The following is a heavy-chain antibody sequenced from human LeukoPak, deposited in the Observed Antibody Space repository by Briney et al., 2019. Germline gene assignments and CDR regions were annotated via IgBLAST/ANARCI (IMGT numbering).Heavy chain of an antibody. J-gene: IGHJ4*02. Sequence: GRSLRLSCAASGFTFSSYAMHWVRQAPGKGLEWVAVISYDGSNKYYADSVKGRFTISRDNSKNTLYLQMNSLRAEDTAVYYRARGEGSYDFWSYFDYWGQGTLVTVSS. CDR3: ARGEGSYDFWSYFDY. CDR2: ISYDGSNK. V-gene: IGHV3-30-3*01. CDR1: GFTFSSYA. D-gene: IGHD3-3*01.